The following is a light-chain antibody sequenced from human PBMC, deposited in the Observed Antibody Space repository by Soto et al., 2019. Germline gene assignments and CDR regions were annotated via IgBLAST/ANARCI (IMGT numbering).Light chain of an antibody. V-gene: IGLV2-11*01. Sequence: QSVLTQPRSVSGSPGQSVTISCTGTSTDVGGYNYVSWYQQHPGKAPKVMIYDVSKRPSGVPDRFSGSKSGNTASLTISGLQAEDEADYYCCSYGGYYNYVSGTGTKVTVL. J-gene: IGLJ1*01. CDR3: CSYGGYYNYV. CDR1: STDVGGYNY. CDR2: DVS.